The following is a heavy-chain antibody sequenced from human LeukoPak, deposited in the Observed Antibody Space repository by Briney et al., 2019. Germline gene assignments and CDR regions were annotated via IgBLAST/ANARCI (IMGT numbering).Heavy chain of an antibody. CDR3: ARVYMTTVVNDAFDI. CDR1: GGSISSSSYY. Sequence: SETLSLTCTVSGGSISSSSYYWGWIRQPPGKGLEWIGSIYYSGSTYYNPSLKSRVTISVDTSKNQFSLKLSSVTAADTAVYYCARVYMTTVVNDAFDIWGQGTMVTVSS. D-gene: IGHD4-23*01. V-gene: IGHV4-39*01. J-gene: IGHJ3*02. CDR2: IYYSGST.